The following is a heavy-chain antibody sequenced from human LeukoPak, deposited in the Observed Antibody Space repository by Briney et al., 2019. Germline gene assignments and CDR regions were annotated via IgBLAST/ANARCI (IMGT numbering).Heavy chain of an antibody. CDR1: GGSISSYY. V-gene: IGHV4-59*01. J-gene: IGHJ4*02. CDR3: ARGGEWELLGGDYFDY. D-gene: IGHD1-26*01. Sequence: SETLSLTCTVPGGSISSYYWSWIRQPPGKGLEWIGYIYYSGSTNYNPSLKSRVTISVDTSKNQFSLKLSSVTAADTAVYYCARGGEWELLGGDYFDYWGQGTLVTVSS. CDR2: IYYSGST.